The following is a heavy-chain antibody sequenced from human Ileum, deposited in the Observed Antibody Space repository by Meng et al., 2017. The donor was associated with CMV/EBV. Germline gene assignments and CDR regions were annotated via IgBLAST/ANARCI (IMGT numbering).Heavy chain of an antibody. D-gene: IGHD4-11*01. Sequence: GEALKLSWAASECTFNSHWMRWARQAPGKGLGGVANINEDGSQKYYADSVKGRFIISRDNAKNSLYLQVISLSAEDTARYYCVKQVTGSAAWWFDPWGQGTLVTVSS. CDR2: INEDGSQK. J-gene: IGHJ5*02. CDR1: ECTFNSHW. CDR3: VKQVTGSAAWWFDP. V-gene: IGHV3-7*01.